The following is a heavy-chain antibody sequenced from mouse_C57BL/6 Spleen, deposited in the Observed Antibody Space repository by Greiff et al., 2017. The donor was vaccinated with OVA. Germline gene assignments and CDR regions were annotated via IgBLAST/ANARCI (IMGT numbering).Heavy chain of an antibody. CDR3: ARTTTVGEYFDY. CDR2: IDPSDSYT. J-gene: IGHJ2*01. V-gene: IGHV1-59*01. D-gene: IGHD1-1*01. CDR1: GYTFTSYW. Sequence: QVQLKQPGAELVRPGTSVKLSCKASGYTFTSYWMHWVKQRPGQGLEWIGVIDPSDSYTNYNQKFKGKATLTVDTSSSTAYMQLSSLTSEDSAVYYCARTTTVGEYFDYWGQGTTLTVSS.